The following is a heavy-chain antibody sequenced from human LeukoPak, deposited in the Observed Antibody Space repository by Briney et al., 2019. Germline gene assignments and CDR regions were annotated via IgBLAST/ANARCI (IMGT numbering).Heavy chain of an antibody. CDR1: GGSFSGYY. Sequence: KPSETLSLTCAVYGGSFSGYYWSWVRQPPGKGLEWIGEINHSGSTNYNPSLKSRVTMSVDTSKNQFSLKLSSVTAADTAVYYCASYYDFWSGYNYWGQGTLVTVSS. D-gene: IGHD3-3*01. CDR2: INHSGST. CDR3: ASYYDFWSGYNY. V-gene: IGHV4-34*01. J-gene: IGHJ4*02.